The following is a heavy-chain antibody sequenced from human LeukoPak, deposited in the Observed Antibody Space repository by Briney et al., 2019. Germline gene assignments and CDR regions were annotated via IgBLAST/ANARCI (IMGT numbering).Heavy chain of an antibody. D-gene: IGHD3-9*01. J-gene: IGHJ4*02. CDR1: GYTFTSYG. Sequence: ASAKVSCKASGYTFTSYGISWVRQAPGQGLEWMGWISAYNGNTNYAQKLQGGVTMTTDTSTSTAYMELRSLRSDDTAVYYCAREDYDILTGYSKSYYFDYWGQGTLVTVSS. CDR2: ISAYNGNT. CDR3: AREDYDILTGYSKSYYFDY. V-gene: IGHV1-18*01.